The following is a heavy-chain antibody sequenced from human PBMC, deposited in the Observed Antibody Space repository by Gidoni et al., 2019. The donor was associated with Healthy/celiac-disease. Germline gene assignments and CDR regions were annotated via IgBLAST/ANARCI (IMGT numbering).Heavy chain of an antibody. CDR1: GFTFTSSA. J-gene: IGHJ6*02. V-gene: IGHV1-58*01. CDR3: AADTGTTVTASNHWDYGMDV. CDR2: IVVGSGNT. Sequence: QMQLVQSGPEVKKPGTSVKVSCKPSGFTFTSSAVQWVRQARGQRLEWIGWIVVGSGNTNYAQKFQERVTITRDMSTSTAYMELSSLRSEDTAVYYCAADTGTTVTASNHWDYGMDVWGQGTTVTVSS. D-gene: IGHD4-17*01.